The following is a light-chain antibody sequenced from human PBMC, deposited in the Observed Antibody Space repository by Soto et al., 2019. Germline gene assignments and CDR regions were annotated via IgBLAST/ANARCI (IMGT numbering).Light chain of an antibody. Sequence: QSVLTQPASVSGSPGQSITISCTGTSSDVGGFNYVSWYQQHPGKTPKLLIYEVRDRPSGVSDRFSGSKSGNTASLTISGLQAEDEADYYCSSYTSSSSGVFGTGTKVTGL. V-gene: IGLV2-14*01. CDR2: EVR. CDR3: SSYTSSSSGV. J-gene: IGLJ1*01. CDR1: SSDVGGFNY.